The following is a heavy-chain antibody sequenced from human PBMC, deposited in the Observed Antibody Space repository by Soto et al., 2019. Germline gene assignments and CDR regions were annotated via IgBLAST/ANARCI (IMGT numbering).Heavy chain of an antibody. V-gene: IGHV3-23*01. CDR3: AKDGYDSSGYHPEIFDY. CDR2: IGGSGGST. CDR1: GFTFSSYA. Sequence: GGSLRLSCAASGFTFSSYAMSWVRQAPGKGLEWVSAIGGSGGSTYYADSVKGRFTISGDNSKNTLYLQMNSLRAEDTAVYYCAKDGYDSSGYHPEIFDYWGQGTLVTVSS. J-gene: IGHJ4*02. D-gene: IGHD3-22*01.